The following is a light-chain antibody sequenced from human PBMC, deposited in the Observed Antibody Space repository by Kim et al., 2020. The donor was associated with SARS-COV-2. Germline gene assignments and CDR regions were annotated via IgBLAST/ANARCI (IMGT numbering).Light chain of an antibody. CDR1: RSNIGAGYD. Sequence: RVTISCTGSRSNIGAGYDVHWYQHLPGTVPKLLIYGNTNRPSGVPDRFSGSKSGTSASLAITGLQAEDEADYYCQSYDSSLGGSIFGGGTKLTVL. CDR2: GNT. CDR3: QSYDSSLGGSI. J-gene: IGLJ2*01. V-gene: IGLV1-40*01.